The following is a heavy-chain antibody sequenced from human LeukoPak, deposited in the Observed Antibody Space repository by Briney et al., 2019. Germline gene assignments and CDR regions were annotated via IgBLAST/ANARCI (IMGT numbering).Heavy chain of an antibody. CDR2: ISSSSSTI. Sequence: PGGSLRLSCAASGFTFSSYSMNWVRQAPGKGLEWVSYISSSSSTIYYADSVKGRFTISRDNAKNSLYLRMNSLRDEDTAVYYCARDRKWEKDYWGQGTLVTVSS. J-gene: IGHJ4*02. D-gene: IGHD1-26*01. V-gene: IGHV3-48*02. CDR1: GFTFSSYS. CDR3: ARDRKWEKDY.